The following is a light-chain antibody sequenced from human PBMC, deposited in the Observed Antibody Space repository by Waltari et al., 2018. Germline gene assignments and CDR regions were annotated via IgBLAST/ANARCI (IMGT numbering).Light chain of an antibody. CDR1: QSVTRA. CDR3: QHYLRLPVT. Sequence: EIVLTQSPGTMSLSPGESATLSCRTSQSVTRALACNHQNPGQAPRLLIYGASNRATGIPDRFSGSGSGTDFSLTISSLEPVDFAVYYCQHYLRLPVTFGQGTKVEVK. V-gene: IGKV3-20*01. J-gene: IGKJ1*01. CDR2: GAS.